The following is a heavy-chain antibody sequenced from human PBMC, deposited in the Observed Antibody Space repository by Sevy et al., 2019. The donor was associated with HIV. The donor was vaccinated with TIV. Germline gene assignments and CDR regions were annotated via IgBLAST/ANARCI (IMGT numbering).Heavy chain of an antibody. CDR2: ILYDGRNK. V-gene: IGHV3-30*04. D-gene: IGHD6-6*01. CDR1: GFTFSTYG. Sequence: GGSLRLSCTASGFTFSTYGLHWVRQAPGKVLEWVAVILYDGRNKYYGDSVKGRFNISRDNSKNTLYLQMNSLRGEDTAVYYCARGLAALPGYYYGMDVWGQGTTVTVSS. J-gene: IGHJ6*02. CDR3: ARGLAALPGYYYGMDV.